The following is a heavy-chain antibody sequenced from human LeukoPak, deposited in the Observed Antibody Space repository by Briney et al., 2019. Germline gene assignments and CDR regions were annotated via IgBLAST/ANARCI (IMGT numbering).Heavy chain of an antibody. D-gene: IGHD3-10*01. Sequence: SQTLSLTCTVSGGSISSGGYYWSWIRQHPGKGLEWIGYIYYIGSTYYNPSLKSRVTISVDTSKNQFSLKLSSVTAADTAVYYCARGAWFGELLYPYFDYWGQGTLVTVSS. CDR1: GGSISSGGYY. CDR2: IYYIGST. V-gene: IGHV4-31*03. J-gene: IGHJ4*02. CDR3: ARGAWFGELLYPYFDY.